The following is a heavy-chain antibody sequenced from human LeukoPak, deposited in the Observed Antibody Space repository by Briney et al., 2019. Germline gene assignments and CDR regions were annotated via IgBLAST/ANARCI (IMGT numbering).Heavy chain of an antibody. D-gene: IGHD6-13*01. V-gene: IGHV3-21*01. Sequence: GGSLRLSCAASGFTFSSYSMNWVRQAPGKGLEWVSSISSSSSYIYYADSVKGRFTISRDNAKNSLYLQMNSLRAEDTAVYYCARRDSSSWSDFDYWGQGTLVTVSS. CDR2: ISSSSSYI. CDR3: ARRDSSSWSDFDY. J-gene: IGHJ4*02. CDR1: GFTFSSYS.